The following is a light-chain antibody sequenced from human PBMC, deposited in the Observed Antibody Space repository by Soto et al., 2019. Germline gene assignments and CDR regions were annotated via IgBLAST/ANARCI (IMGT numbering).Light chain of an antibody. V-gene: IGKV3-11*01. J-gene: IGKJ5*01. CDR3: QQSNVWPPIT. CDR1: QSVSSN. CDR2: GAS. Sequence: EIVSTQSPAALSLSPGERATLSCRASQSVSSNLAWYQHKPGQAPRLLIYGASSRATGIPDRFSGSGSGTDFTLTIRRLEPEDFAVYYCQQSNVWPPITFGQGTRLEIK.